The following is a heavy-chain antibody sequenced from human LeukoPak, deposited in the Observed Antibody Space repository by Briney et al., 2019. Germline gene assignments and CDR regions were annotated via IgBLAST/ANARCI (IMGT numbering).Heavy chain of an antibody. D-gene: IGHD6-25*01. J-gene: IGHJ4*02. CDR2: ISDSGSNV. CDR1: GFTFSNYN. Sequence: GRILRLSCAASGFTFSNYNIDCAPQTPGKGLEWVSSISDSGSNVCYADSVKGRFTISRDNAKNTLFLQINSLRAEDTAVYYCAKEGRSATPGYWGQGTLVSVS. V-gene: IGHV3-21*01. CDR3: AKEGRSATPGY.